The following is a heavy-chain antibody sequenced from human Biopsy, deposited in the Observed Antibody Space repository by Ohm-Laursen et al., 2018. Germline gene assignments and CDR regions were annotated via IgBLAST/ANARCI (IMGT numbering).Heavy chain of an antibody. V-gene: IGHV3-7*01. CDR1: GFTFSSYY. CDR2: INQDGSVK. CDR3: ARSLWPEDY. Sequence: SLRLSCAASGFTFSSYYMSWVRLAPGKGLEWVANINQDGSVKNYVDSVKGRFTISRHNAENSVYLQMSSLRSEATAVYYCARSLWPEDYWGQGTLVTVSS. J-gene: IGHJ4*02. D-gene: IGHD2-21*01.